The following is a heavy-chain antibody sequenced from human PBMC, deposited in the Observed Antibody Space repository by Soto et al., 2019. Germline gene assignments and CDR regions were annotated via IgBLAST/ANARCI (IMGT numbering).Heavy chain of an antibody. J-gene: IGHJ6*02. V-gene: IGHV6-1*01. CDR3: ARWNCNDEGYYYRMDV. CDR2: TYYRSKWYR. D-gene: IGHD1-1*01. Sequence: SRTLSLARAISGDSVSRNSGAWNWIRQSPSGGIQWLGRTYYRSKWYREYARAVESRITINPDTAKNQVALQIKSVTPDDSRAHYCARWNCNDEGYYYRMDVWRQGITVTVSS. CDR1: GDSVSRNSGA.